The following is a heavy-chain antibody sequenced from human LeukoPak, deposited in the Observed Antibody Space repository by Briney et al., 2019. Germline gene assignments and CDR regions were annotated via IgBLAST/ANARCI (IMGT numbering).Heavy chain of an antibody. CDR3: AKDLGGYSYGYE. J-gene: IGHJ4*02. D-gene: IGHD5-18*01. CDR1: GFTFSSYS. V-gene: IGHV3-21*04. Sequence: GVSLRLSCAASGFTFSSYSMNWVRQAPGKGLEWVSSISSSSSYIYYADSVKGRFTISRDNSKNTLYLQMNSLRAEDTAVYYCAKDLGGYSYGYEWGQGTLVTVSS. CDR2: ISSSSSYI.